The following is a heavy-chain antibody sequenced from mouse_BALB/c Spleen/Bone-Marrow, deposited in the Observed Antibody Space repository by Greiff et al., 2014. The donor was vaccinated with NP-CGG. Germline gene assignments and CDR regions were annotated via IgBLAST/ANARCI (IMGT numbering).Heavy chain of an antibody. V-gene: IGHV14-3*02. CDR3: ATYYYGSSWGFAY. CDR2: IDPANGNT. D-gene: IGHD1-1*01. Sequence: DVHLVESGAELVKPGASVKLSCTASGLNIKDTYMHWVKQRPEQGLEWIGRIDPANGNTKYDPKFQGKATITADTSSNTAYLQLSSLTSEDTAVYYCATYYYGSSWGFAYWGQGTLVTVPA. J-gene: IGHJ3*01. CDR1: GLNIKDTY.